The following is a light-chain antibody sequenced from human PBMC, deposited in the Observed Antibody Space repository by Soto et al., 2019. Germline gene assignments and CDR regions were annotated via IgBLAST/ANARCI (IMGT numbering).Light chain of an antibody. CDR1: QSVFSK. V-gene: IGKV3-15*01. Sequence: EIVMTQSPATLSVSPGERVTLSCRASQSVFSKLAWYQQKPGQAPRLLIYGASSRATGIPARFSGSGSGTEFTLTISSLQSEDFAVYYCQQYNNWPRTFGQGTKVEIK. J-gene: IGKJ1*01. CDR2: GAS. CDR3: QQYNNWPRT.